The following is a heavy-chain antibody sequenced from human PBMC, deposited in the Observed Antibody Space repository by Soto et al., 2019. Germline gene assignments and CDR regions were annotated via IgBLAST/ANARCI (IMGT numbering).Heavy chain of an antibody. CDR3: ATGGYHRNHFAQ. D-gene: IGHD6-25*01. V-gene: IGHV1-8*02. CDR1: GFRFTSYD. J-gene: IGHJ4*02. CDR2: MSPSGGNT. Sequence: ASVKVCCKASGFRFTSYDINWVRQATGQGLEWMGWMSPSGGNTAYAQKFQGRVTMTRXTXXSXXXMXLXXLRXDXTAVYYCATGGYHRNHFAQRGQRTLVTVSS.